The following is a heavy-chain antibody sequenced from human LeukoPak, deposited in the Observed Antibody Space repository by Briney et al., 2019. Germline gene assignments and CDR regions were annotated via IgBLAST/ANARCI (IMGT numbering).Heavy chain of an antibody. D-gene: IGHD3-10*01. Sequence: PSETLSLTCAVYGGSFSGYYWSWIRQPPGKGLEWIGEINHSGSTNYNPSLKSRVTISVDTSENQFSLKLSSVTAADTAVYYCARDLSGSLYFDYWGQGVLVTVSS. CDR2: INHSGST. J-gene: IGHJ4*02. V-gene: IGHV4-34*01. CDR1: GGSFSGYY. CDR3: ARDLSGSLYFDY.